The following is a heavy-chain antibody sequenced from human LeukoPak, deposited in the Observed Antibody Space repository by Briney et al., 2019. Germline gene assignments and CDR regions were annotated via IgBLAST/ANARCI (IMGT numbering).Heavy chain of an antibody. J-gene: IGHJ3*01. CDR2: ISYSGTT. D-gene: IGHD2-15*01. Sequence: SETLSLTCSVSGGSISNYYWSWIRQPPGKGLEWIGHISYSGTTNYNPPLRSRLTMSVDMSKNQVSLKLRSVTAADTAVYYCARDAAGSLRAFDVWGQGTMVTVSS. CDR1: GGSISNYY. V-gene: IGHV4-59*01. CDR3: ARDAAGSLRAFDV.